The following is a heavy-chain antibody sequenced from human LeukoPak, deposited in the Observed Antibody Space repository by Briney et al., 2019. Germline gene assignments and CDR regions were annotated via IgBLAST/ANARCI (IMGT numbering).Heavy chain of an antibody. CDR1: GFIVSTNY. Sequence: PGGSLRLSCAASGFIVSTNYMSWVRQAPGKGLEWVSVLYSGGTTYYADSVKGRFTISRDNSKNTLYLQMNSLRAEDTAVYYCATGGLFGGYDYWGQGTLVTVSS. CDR2: LYSGGTT. D-gene: IGHD3-3*01. J-gene: IGHJ4*02. CDR3: ATGGLFGGYDY. V-gene: IGHV3-53*01.